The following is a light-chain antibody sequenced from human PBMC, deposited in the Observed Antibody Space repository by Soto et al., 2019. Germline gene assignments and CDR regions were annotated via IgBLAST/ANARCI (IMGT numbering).Light chain of an antibody. CDR2: DAS. CDR3: QHRSSWPLT. J-gene: IGKJ4*01. V-gene: IGKV3-11*01. CDR1: QSISNI. Sequence: EIVLTQSAASLCLSPGERGTLXCRASQSISNILAWYQQKPGQAPRPLIYDASNRAHGSPARFSGSGSVTDFTRTISSLEPEDFAVYYGQHRSSWPLTFGGGTKVDIK.